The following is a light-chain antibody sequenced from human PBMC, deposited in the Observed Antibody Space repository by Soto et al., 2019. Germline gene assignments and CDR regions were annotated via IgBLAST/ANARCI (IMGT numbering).Light chain of an antibody. Sequence: EIVLTQSPGTLSLSPGERATLSCRASQSVTSNYLAWYQQKPGQAPGLLIYDASNRATGIPARFSGSGSGTDFTLTISSLEPEDFAVYYCQQRSNWPPITFGQGTRLEIK. CDR2: DAS. CDR1: QSVTSNY. V-gene: IGKV3-11*01. CDR3: QQRSNWPPIT. J-gene: IGKJ5*01.